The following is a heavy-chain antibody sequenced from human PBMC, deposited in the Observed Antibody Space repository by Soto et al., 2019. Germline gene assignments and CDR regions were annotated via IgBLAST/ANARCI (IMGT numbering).Heavy chain of an antibody. CDR3: ARGLYCSGGGCYALFDY. D-gene: IGHD2-15*01. CDR2: IYHNGST. J-gene: IGHJ4*02. CDR1: GGSISSGGYY. Sequence: QVQLQESGPGLVKPSQTLSLTCTVSGGSISSGGYYWSWIRQHPGKGLEWIGYIYHNGSTYYSPSLKSRVTISVDTSKNQFSLKLSSVTAADTAVYYCARGLYCSGGGCYALFDYWGQGTLVTVSS. V-gene: IGHV4-31*03.